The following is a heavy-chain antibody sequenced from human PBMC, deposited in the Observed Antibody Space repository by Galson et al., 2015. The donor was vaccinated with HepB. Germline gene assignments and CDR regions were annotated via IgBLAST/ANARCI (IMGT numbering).Heavy chain of an antibody. V-gene: IGHV4-59*01. CDR3: ARLRGGSAPFDY. J-gene: IGHJ4*02. Sequence: QLEESGPGLVKPSETLSLACTVSHGSIRSYSYNWIRQPPGKALEWIGVLSPTGSNTYNPSLKSRVTISLDTPKNQFSLELSSATAADTAGYYGARLRGGSAPFDYWGQGALVTVSS. D-gene: IGHD3-16*01. CDR1: HGSIRSYS. CDR2: LSPTGSN.